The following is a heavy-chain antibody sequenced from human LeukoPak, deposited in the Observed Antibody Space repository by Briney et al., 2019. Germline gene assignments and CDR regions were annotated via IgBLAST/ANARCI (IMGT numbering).Heavy chain of an antibody. V-gene: IGHV4-59*08. D-gene: IGHD1-26*01. CDR3: ASGRTRTRNFDY. CDR2: IYYSGST. CDR1: GGSISSYY. J-gene: IGHJ4*02. Sequence: PSETLSLTCTVSGGSISSYYWSWIRRPPGKGLEWIGYIYYSGSTNYNPSLKSRVTISVDTSKNQFSLKLSSVTAADTAVYYCASGRTRTRNFDYWGQGTLVTVSS.